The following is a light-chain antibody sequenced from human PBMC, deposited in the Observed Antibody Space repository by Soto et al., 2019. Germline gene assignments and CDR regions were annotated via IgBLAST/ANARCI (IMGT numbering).Light chain of an antibody. CDR2: GAS. J-gene: IGKJ3*01. V-gene: IGKV3D-15*01. Sequence: EIVMTQSPATLSVSPGERATLSCRASQSVSSNLAWYQQKPGQAPRLLIYGASTRATGIPARFSGSGSGTEFTLTISSLQSEDLAVYYCQQYNTGSTFGPGTKVD. CDR1: QSVSSN. CDR3: QQYNTGST.